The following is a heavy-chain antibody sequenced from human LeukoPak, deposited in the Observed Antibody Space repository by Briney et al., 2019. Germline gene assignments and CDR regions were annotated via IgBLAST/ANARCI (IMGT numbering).Heavy chain of an antibody. CDR3: ARDAPCTTSTCYKQIDS. J-gene: IGHJ4*02. CDR2: ISSSSNTI. CDR1: GFTFSSYS. Sequence: GGSLRLSCAASGFTFSSYSMNWVRQAPGKGLEWVSHISSSSNTIYYADSVKGRFTISRDNANNSLYLQLNSLRADDTAVYYCARDAPCTTSTCYKQIDSWGQGTLVTVSS. V-gene: IGHV3-48*01. D-gene: IGHD2-2*02.